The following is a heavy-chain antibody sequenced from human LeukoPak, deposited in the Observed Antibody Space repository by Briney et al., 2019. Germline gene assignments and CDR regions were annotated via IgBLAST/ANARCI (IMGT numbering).Heavy chain of an antibody. CDR3: ARVFSGGLEWLLPDY. Sequence: ASVKVSCKASGYYFVTYPINWVRQAPGQGLEWMGWINTNTGNPTYAQGFTGRFVFSLDTSVSTAYLQISSLKAEDTAVYYCARVFSGGLEWLLPDYWGQGTLVTVSS. CDR2: INTNTGNP. J-gene: IGHJ4*02. V-gene: IGHV7-4-1*02. CDR1: GYYFVTYP. D-gene: IGHD3-3*01.